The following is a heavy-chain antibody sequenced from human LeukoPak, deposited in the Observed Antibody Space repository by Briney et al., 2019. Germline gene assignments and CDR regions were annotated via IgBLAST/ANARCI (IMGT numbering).Heavy chain of an antibody. Sequence: GGSLRLSCAAPGITFGTYAMTWVRQAPGKGLEWVSSIHNSGDKTFYSDSVRGRFTISRDNSKSTVYLQMNSLTADDTALYYCAKETGGDWGYFEYWGQGILVTVSS. CDR2: IHNSGDKT. CDR1: GITFGTYA. J-gene: IGHJ4*02. V-gene: IGHV3-23*01. CDR3: AKETGGDWGYFEY. D-gene: IGHD2-21*01.